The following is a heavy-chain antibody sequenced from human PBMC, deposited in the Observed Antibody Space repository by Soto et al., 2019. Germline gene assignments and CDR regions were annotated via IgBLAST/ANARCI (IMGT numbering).Heavy chain of an antibody. CDR2: IYTSGST. CDR3: AREKPSYYDILTGYPEAGDHLYYYYYGMDV. D-gene: IGHD3-9*01. Sequence: QVQLQESGPGLVKPSETLSLTCTVSGGSISSYYWSWIRQPAGKGLEWIGRIYTSGSTNYNPSLKSRVTMSVDTSKNQFSLKLSSVTAADTAVYYCAREKPSYYDILTGYPEAGDHLYYYYYGMDVWGQGTTVTVSS. J-gene: IGHJ6*02. CDR1: GGSISSYY. V-gene: IGHV4-4*07.